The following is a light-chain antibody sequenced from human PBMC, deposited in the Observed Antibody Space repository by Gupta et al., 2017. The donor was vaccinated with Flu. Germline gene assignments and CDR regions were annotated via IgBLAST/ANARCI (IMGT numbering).Light chain of an antibody. J-gene: IGLJ1*01. CDR2: QVT. V-gene: IGLV2-14*01. CDR3: TSYTTSSTVV. Sequence: TSSDIGAYNYVSWYQQHPGKAPKFMIYQVTTRPSGVSTRFSGSKSGNTASLTISGLQAEDEAYYYCTSYTTSSTVVFGTGTKVSVL. CDR1: SSDIGAYNY.